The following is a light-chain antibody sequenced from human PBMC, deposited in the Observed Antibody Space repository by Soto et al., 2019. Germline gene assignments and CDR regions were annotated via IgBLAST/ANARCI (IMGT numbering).Light chain of an antibody. CDR1: QSVSNSS. CDR3: QQYAGSPPIR. Sequence: IMVAQAPGTLSWSPGKRATLSCRASQSVSNSSLAWYQQKPGQAPRLLIYGASSRATGIRDRFSGSGSGTDFTLTIRRLEPEDFAVCCCQQYAGSPPIRFSDGTRLEI. V-gene: IGKV3-20*01. CDR2: GAS. J-gene: IGKJ5*01.